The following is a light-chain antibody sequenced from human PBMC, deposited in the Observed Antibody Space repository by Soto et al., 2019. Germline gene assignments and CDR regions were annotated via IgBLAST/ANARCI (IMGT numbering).Light chain of an antibody. CDR1: QDVSSW. J-gene: IGKJ5*01. CDR3: QQAGAFPT. CDR2: GAS. V-gene: IGKV1-12*01. Sequence: DIQLTQSPSSVSASVGDRVTITCRASQDVSSWLAWYQQKPGAAPELLIYGASTLQSGVPSRFRGSGSGTDFTLTISGLEPEDYATYYCQQAGAFPTFGQGTRLEIK.